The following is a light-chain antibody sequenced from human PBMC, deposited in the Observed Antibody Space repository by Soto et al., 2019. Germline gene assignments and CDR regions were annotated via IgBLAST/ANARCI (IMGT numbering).Light chain of an antibody. Sequence: QSALTQPASVSGSPGQSITISCTGTSSDVGTYNFVSWYQHHPGKAPKLMIYEGSKRPSGVSNRFFGCKSGNTASLTISGLQAEDEADYSCCSYGGSSTPSYVFGSGTKVTVL. CDR2: EGS. CDR1: SSDVGTYNF. CDR3: CSYGGSSTPSYV. V-gene: IGLV2-23*01. J-gene: IGLJ1*01.